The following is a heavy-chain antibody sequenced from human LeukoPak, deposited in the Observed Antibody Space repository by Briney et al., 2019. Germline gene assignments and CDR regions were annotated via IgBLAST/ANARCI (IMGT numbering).Heavy chain of an antibody. CDR3: TTDNWYSSGCYDDGIDY. Sequence: GGSLRLSCAASGFTFSNAWMSWVRQAPGKGLEWVGRIKSKTDGGTTDYAAPVKGRFTISRDDSKNTLYLQMNSLKTEDTAVYYCTTDNWYSSGCYDDGIDYWGQGTLVTVSS. V-gene: IGHV3-15*01. CDR1: GFTFSNAW. D-gene: IGHD6-19*01. J-gene: IGHJ4*02. CDR2: IKSKTDGGTT.